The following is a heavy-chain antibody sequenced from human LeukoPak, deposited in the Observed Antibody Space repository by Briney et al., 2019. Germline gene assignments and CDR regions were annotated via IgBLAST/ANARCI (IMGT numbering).Heavy chain of an antibody. CDR1: GFTVSSNY. Sequence: GGSLRLSCAASGFTVSSNYMSWVRQAPGKGLEWVSVIYSGGSTYYADSVKGRFTISRDNSKNTLYLQMNSLRAEDTAVYYCAREEAPMYSPMDVWGQGITVTVSS. D-gene: IGHD2-21*01. V-gene: IGHV3-66*01. J-gene: IGHJ6*02. CDR2: IYSGGST. CDR3: AREEAPMYSPMDV.